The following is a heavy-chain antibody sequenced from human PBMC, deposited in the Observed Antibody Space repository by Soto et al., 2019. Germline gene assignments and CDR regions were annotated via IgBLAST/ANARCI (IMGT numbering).Heavy chain of an antibody. CDR3: ASDYYGMDV. CDR1: GFTFSNYA. Sequence: GGSLRLSCAASGFTFSNYATNWVRQAPGKGLEWVSAISGSGGSTNYADSVKGQFTISRDDSKNTLFLQMNSLRVEDTAVYFCASDYYGMDVWGQGTTVTVSS. V-gene: IGHV3-23*01. J-gene: IGHJ6*02. CDR2: ISGSGGST.